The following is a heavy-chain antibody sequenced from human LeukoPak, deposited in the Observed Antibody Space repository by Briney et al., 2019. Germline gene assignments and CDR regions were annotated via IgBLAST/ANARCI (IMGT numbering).Heavy chain of an antibody. Sequence: ASVKVSCKASGYTFNSYDINWVRQATGQGLGWMGWMNPNSGNTGYAQKFQGRVTMTKNNSISTAYMELSSLRSEDTAIYYCARALSWTTESYYYMDVWGKGTTVTVSS. V-gene: IGHV1-8*01. J-gene: IGHJ6*03. CDR3: ARALSWTTESYYYMDV. CDR1: GYTFNSYD. CDR2: MNPNSGNT. D-gene: IGHD3/OR15-3a*01.